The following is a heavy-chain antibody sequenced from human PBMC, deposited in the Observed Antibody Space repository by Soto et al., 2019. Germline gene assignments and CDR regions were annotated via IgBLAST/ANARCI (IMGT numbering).Heavy chain of an antibody. CDR2: ISGSSGIT. CDR1: GFTFFNYS. D-gene: IGHD2-21*01. CDR3: AKDSAYDFRQNPYCYYGMDV. V-gene: IGHV3-23*01. Sequence: GGSLRLSCAASGFTFFNYSMSWVRQAPGKGLEWVSGISGSSGITDYADSVKGRFTISRDNSKNTMYLQMKSLRAEDAAVYYCAKDSAYDFRQNPYCYYGMDVGGQGTKVTVSS. J-gene: IGHJ6*02.